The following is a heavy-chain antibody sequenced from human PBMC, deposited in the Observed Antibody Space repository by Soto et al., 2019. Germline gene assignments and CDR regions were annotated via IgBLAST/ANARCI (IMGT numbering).Heavy chain of an antibody. V-gene: IGHV3-23*01. CDR3: ARDPGPSFLEWLGFDP. CDR1: GFTFSSYA. Sequence: LRLSCAASGFTFSSYAMSWVRQAPGKGLEWVSAISGSGGSAYYADSVKGRFTISRDNSKNTLYLQMNSLRAEDTAVYYCARDPGPSFLEWLGFDPLGQGTLVTVSS. J-gene: IGHJ5*02. D-gene: IGHD3-3*01. CDR2: ISGSGGSA.